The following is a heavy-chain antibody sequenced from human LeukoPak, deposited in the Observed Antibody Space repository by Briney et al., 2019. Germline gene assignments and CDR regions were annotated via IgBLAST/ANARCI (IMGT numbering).Heavy chain of an antibody. V-gene: IGHV4-59*01. J-gene: IGHJ3*02. CDR3: ARYWDRRTGGGPDAFDI. CDR1: GGSISSYY. CDR2: IYYSGST. D-gene: IGHD7-27*01. Sequence: PSETLSLTCTVPGGSISSYYWSWIRQPPGKGLEWIGYIYYSGSTNYNPSLKSRVTISVDTSKNQFSLKLSSVTAADTAVYYCARYWDRRTGGGPDAFDIWGQGTMVTVSS.